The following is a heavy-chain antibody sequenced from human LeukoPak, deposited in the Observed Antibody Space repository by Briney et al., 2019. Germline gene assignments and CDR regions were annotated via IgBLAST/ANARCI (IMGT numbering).Heavy chain of an antibody. CDR2: IYNSGST. J-gene: IGHJ6*03. CDR3: AREMEDKSFSFGELRKNYYYYMDV. D-gene: IGHD3-10*01. CDR1: GGSISNYY. Sequence: SETLSLTCTVSGGSISNYYWSWIRQPPGKGLEWIGYIYNSGSTNYNPSLKSRVTISVDTSKNQFSLKLSSVTAADTAVYYCAREMEDKSFSFGELRKNYYYYMDVWGKGTTVTVSS. V-gene: IGHV4-59*12.